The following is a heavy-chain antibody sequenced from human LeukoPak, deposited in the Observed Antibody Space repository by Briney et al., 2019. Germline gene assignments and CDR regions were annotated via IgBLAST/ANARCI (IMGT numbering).Heavy chain of an antibody. CDR1: GYTFTAYH. CDR2: IYPPTGGT. J-gene: IGHJ4*02. D-gene: IGHD3-16*01. Sequence: ASVKVSCKTSGYTFTAYHVHWVRQAPGQGLEFMGWIYPPTGGTVLAEKFQGRVIMTRDTSITTAYMELSGLNFDDTAVYYCVRENWYYDHRGQGTLVTVSS. V-gene: IGHV1-2*02. CDR3: VRENWYYDH.